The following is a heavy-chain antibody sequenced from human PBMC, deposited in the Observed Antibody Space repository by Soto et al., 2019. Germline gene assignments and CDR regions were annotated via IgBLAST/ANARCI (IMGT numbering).Heavy chain of an antibody. CDR3: AAVSHYYDSSGYYPVGAFDI. J-gene: IGHJ3*02. CDR2: IVVGSGNT. V-gene: IGHV1-58*01. CDR1: GFTFTSSA. D-gene: IGHD3-22*01. Sequence: RASVKVSCKASGFTFTSSAVQGVRQARGQRLEWIGWIVVGSGNTNYAQKFQERVTITRDMSTSTAYMELSSLRSEDTAVYYCAAVSHYYDSSGYYPVGAFDIWGQGTMVTVSS.